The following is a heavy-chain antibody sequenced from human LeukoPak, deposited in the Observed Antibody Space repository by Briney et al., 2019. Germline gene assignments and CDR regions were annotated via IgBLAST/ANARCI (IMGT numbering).Heavy chain of an antibody. CDR2: ISGNGRFI. Sequence: PGGSLRLSCAASGFTFSDYYINWIRQAPGKGLEWLSYISGNGRFIEYADSVKGRFTISRDNAQNLLYLQMNSLRAEDTAIYYCARDLNTGMDVWGQGTTVTVSS. J-gene: IGHJ6*02. CDR1: GFTFSDYY. CDR3: ARDLNTGMDV. V-gene: IGHV3-11*01. D-gene: IGHD2/OR15-2a*01.